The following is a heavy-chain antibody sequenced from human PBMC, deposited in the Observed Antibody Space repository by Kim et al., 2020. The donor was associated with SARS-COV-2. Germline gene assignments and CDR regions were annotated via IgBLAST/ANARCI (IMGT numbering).Heavy chain of an antibody. CDR1: GGTFSSYA. CDR3: ARDGTSTYYYGSGSPKSDYYYGLAV. Sequence: SVKVSCKASGGTFSSYAISWVRQAPGQGLEWRGRIIPILGIANYAQKFQGRVTITADKSTSTAYMELSSLRSEDTAVYYCARDGTSTYYYGSGSPKSDYYYGLAVWGQGTTVPVSS. J-gene: IGHJ6*02. CDR2: IIPILGIA. D-gene: IGHD3-10*01. V-gene: IGHV1-69*04.